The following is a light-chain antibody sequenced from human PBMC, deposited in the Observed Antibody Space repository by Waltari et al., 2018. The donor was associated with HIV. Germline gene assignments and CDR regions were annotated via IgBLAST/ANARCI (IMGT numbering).Light chain of an antibody. CDR1: SSDVGSYNL. V-gene: IGLV2-23*02. J-gene: IGLJ2*01. Sequence: QSALTQPASVSGSPGQSITISCTGTSSDVGSYNLVPWYQQHPGKAPKLMIYEVSKRPSGVSNRFSGSKSGNTASLTISGLQAEDEADYYCCSYAGSSTHVVFGGETKLTVL. CDR3: CSYAGSSTHVV. CDR2: EVS.